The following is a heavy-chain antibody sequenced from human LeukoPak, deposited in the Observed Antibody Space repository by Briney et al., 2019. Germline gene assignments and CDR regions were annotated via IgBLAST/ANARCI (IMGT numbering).Heavy chain of an antibody. CDR2: ISSNGGST. V-gene: IGHV3-64*01. CDR3: ARPVTPNYYMDV. J-gene: IGHJ6*03. CDR1: GFTFSSYA. Sequence: GGSLRLSCAASGFTFSSYAMHWVRQSPGKGLEYVSAISSNGGSTYYANSVKGRFTISRDNSKNTLYLQMGSLRAEDMAVYYCARPVTPNYYMDVWSKGTTVTVSS. D-gene: IGHD3-10*01.